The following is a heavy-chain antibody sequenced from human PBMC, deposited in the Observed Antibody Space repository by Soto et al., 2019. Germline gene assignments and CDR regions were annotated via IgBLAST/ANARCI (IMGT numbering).Heavy chain of an antibody. CDR1: GFNFSNYG. D-gene: IGHD3-16*01. CDR3: ARDSPRVGDLSN. V-gene: IGHV3-33*01. J-gene: IGHJ4*02. Sequence: QVQLVESGVGVVRPERSLRLSCEASGFNFSNYGLHWVRQAPGKGLEWVAFIWYDGSIKSYADFVKGRFTISRDNSKNTLSLQMNSPRAEDTAVYYCARDSPRVGDLSNWGRGTPVTVSS. CDR2: IWYDGSIK.